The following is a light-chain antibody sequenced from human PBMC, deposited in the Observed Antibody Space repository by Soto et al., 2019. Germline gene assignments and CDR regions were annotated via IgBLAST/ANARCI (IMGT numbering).Light chain of an antibody. V-gene: IGKV3-15*01. J-gene: IGKJ2*01. CDR1: QSVNSN. CDR3: QHYNDWGT. CDR2: GAS. Sequence: EIVMTQSPATLSASPVERVTLSCRASQSVNSNLAWYQQKPGQAPRLLSYGASTWATGIPARFSGSGSGTDFTLTISRLPFEEVPICYCQHYNDWGTFGQGTTL.